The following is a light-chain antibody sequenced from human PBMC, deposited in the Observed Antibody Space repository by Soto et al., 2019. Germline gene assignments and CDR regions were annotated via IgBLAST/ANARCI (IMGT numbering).Light chain of an antibody. CDR2: ESS. CDR3: QQYGSPTPT. J-gene: IGKJ1*01. V-gene: IGKV3-20*01. CDR1: QSVSSSY. Sequence: EFVLTQPPGTLSLSPGERATLSCRASQSVSSSYVAWYQQKPGQAPRLLIYESSIRAIVIPDRFSGSGSGTDFTLTISRLEPEDFAVYHCQQYGSPTPTFGQESKVDIK.